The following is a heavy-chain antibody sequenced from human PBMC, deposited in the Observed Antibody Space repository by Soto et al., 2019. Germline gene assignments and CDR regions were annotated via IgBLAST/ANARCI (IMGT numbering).Heavy chain of an antibody. D-gene: IGHD2-2*01. Sequence: QVQLVQSGAEVKKPGASVKVACKASGYTFTSYAMHGVRQAPGQRLEWMGWINAGNGNTKYSQKFQGRVTITRETSASTAYMELSSLRSEDTAVYYCAREKIGAAIGVDYFDYWGQGTLVTVSS. J-gene: IGHJ4*02. V-gene: IGHV1-3*01. CDR1: GYTFTSYA. CDR2: INAGNGNT. CDR3: AREKIGAAIGVDYFDY.